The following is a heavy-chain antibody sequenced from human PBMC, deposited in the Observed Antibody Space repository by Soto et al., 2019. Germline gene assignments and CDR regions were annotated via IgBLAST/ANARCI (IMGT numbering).Heavy chain of an antibody. Sequence: SESLSLTCGVSGDTICTGGYSWAWIRQPPGKALEWIGHTYHSGNPYYNPSLKSRVIISVDRSKNQFYLKVSSVTAADTAVYYCAREVSAVIAAAGTFDYWGQGTLVTVSS. CDR3: AREVSAVIAAAGTFDY. CDR2: TYHSGNP. CDR1: GDTICTGGYS. J-gene: IGHJ4*02. V-gene: IGHV4-30-2*01. D-gene: IGHD6-13*01.